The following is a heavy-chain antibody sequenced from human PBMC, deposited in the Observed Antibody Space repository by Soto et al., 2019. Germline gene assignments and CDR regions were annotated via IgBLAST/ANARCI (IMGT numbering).Heavy chain of an antibody. CDR2: ISGRGGST. D-gene: IGHD1-1*01. J-gene: IGHJ3*02. Sequence: GGSLRLSCAASGFTFSSYAMSWVRQAPGKGLEWVSAISGRGGSTYYADSVRGRFTISSENAKTSLYLQMNSLRAGDTAVSYCPRWQPATRAVDICGQGKMVTASS. CDR3: PRWQPATRAVDI. V-gene: IGHV3-23*01. CDR1: GFTFSSYA.